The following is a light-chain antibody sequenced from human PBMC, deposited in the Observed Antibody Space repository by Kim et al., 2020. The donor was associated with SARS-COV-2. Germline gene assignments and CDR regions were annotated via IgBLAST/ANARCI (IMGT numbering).Light chain of an antibody. CDR2: NKN. Sequence: LGQTVRSKVQGDSLRKDYGAWYQQKPGQSPVLLIYNKNNRPSGIPDRFSASTSGNTASLTITGAQAEDEADYYCNSRDNSADRLGVFGGGTQLTVL. CDR1: SLRKDY. V-gene: IGLV3-19*01. J-gene: IGLJ3*02. CDR3: NSRDNSADRLGV.